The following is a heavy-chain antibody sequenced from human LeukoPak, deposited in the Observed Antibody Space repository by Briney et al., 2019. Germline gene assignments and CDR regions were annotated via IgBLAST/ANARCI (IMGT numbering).Heavy chain of an antibody. CDR1: GYTFTSYD. CDR2: MNPNSGNT. Sequence: ASVKVSCKASGYTFTSYDVNWVRQATGQGLEWMGWMNPNSGNTGYAQKFQGRVTMTRNTSISTAYMELSSLRSEDTAVYYCARGAFKEFLTYYYDSSGSIDYWGQGTLVTVSS. CDR3: ARGAFKEFLTYYYDSSGSIDY. J-gene: IGHJ4*02. D-gene: IGHD3-22*01. V-gene: IGHV1-8*01.